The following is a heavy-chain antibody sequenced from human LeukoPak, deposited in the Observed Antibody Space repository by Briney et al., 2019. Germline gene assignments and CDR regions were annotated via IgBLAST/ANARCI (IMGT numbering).Heavy chain of an antibody. D-gene: IGHD3-22*01. CDR3: ARSRGSKYYYDSSGYSFDY. J-gene: IGHJ4*02. CDR1: GGSISSSSYY. V-gene: IGHV4-61*02. Sequence: SETLSLTCTVSGGSISSSSYYWSWIRQPAGKGLEWIGRIYTSGSTNYNPSLKSRVTISVDTSKNQFSLKLSSVTAADTAVYYCARSRGSKYYYDSSGYSFDYWGQGTLVTVSS. CDR2: IYTSGST.